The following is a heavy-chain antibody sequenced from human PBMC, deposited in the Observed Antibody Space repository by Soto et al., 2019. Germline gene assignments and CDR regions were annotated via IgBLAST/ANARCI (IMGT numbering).Heavy chain of an antibody. CDR2: IDTYGSAT. Sequence: PGGALRLSCAASGFTFSSYWMHWVRQAPGKGLVWVSRIDTYGSATRYADSVKGRFTISRDNAKNTLYLQMNTLRAEDTAVYYRTRVGKSSAWDNDVLVMWGQETMLTASS. D-gene: IGHD6-19*01. CDR1: GFTFSSYW. V-gene: IGHV3-74*01. J-gene: IGHJ4*01. CDR3: TRVGKSSAWDNDVLVM.